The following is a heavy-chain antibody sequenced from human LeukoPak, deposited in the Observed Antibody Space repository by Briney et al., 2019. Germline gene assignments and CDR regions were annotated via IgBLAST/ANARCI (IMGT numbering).Heavy chain of an antibody. CDR2: INHSGST. D-gene: IGHD3-10*01. CDR1: GGSFSGYY. J-gene: IGHJ6*03. V-gene: IGHV4-34*01. Sequence: SETLSLTCAVYGGSFSGYYWSWIRQPPGKGLEWIGEINHSGSTNYNSSLKSRVTISVDTSKNQFSLKLSSVTAADTAVYYCARERFEELSGYYYYHMDAWGKGTTVTISS. CDR3: ARERFEELSGYYYYHMDA.